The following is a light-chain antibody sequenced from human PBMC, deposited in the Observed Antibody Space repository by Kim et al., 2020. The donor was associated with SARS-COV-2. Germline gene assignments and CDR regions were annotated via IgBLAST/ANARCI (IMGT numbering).Light chain of an antibody. CDR1: QSISSW. CDR2: KAS. J-gene: IGKJ4*01. V-gene: IGKV1-5*03. CDR3: QQCMSYSHT. Sequence: DIQMTQSPSTLSASVGDRVTITCRASQSISSWLTWYQQKPGKAPKLLIYKASSLESGVPSRFSGIGSGTEFTLTISSLQPDDFATYYCQQCMSYSHTFGGVTKVDIK.